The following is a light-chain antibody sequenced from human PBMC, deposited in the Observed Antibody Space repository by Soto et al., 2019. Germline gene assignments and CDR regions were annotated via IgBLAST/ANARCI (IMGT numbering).Light chain of an antibody. J-gene: IGKJ1*01. CDR2: SAS. Sequence: DIQMTQSPSSLSASVGDRVTISCRASQGISINLAWFQQKPGKAPEFLIYSASYLQSGVPSRFTGSGSGTDFTLTISSLQPEDFATYYCQQYNNYPRTFGQGTKVDIK. CDR1: QGISIN. CDR3: QQYNNYPRT. V-gene: IGKV1-16*01.